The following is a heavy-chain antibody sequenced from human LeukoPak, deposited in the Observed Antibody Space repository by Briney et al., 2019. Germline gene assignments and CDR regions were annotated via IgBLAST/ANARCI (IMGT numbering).Heavy chain of an antibody. CDR1: GFTFSSYW. D-gene: IGHD3-22*01. J-gene: IGHJ3*02. V-gene: IGHV3-53*01. CDR2: IYSGGST. Sequence: GSLRLSCAASGFTFSSYWMHWVRQAPGKGLEWVSVIYSGGSTYYADSVKGRFTISRDNSKNTLYLQMNSLRVEDTAVYYCARDYYDSSGYPDAFDIWGQGTMVTVSS. CDR3: ARDYYDSSGYPDAFDI.